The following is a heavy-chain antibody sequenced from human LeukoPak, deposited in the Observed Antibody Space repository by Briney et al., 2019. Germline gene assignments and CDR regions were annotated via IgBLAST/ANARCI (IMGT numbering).Heavy chain of an antibody. V-gene: IGHV3-33*08. CDR3: ARVIAARPARRTYYYMDV. CDR2: IWNDGSKK. J-gene: IGHJ6*03. CDR1: GFSFSTFG. Sequence: GGSLRLSCAASGFSFSTFGMHWARRAPGKGLEWVAVIWNDGSKKFYAESVKGRFTISRDNAKNSLYLQMNSLRAEDTAVYHCARVIAARPARRTYYYMDVWGKGTTVTVSS. D-gene: IGHD6-6*01.